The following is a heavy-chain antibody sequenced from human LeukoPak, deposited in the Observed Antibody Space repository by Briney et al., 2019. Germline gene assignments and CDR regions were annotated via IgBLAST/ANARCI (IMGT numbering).Heavy chain of an antibody. CDR1: GGTFSSYT. CDR2: IIPILGIA. D-gene: IGHD3-22*01. J-gene: IGHJ4*02. CDR3: ARWSGDSRTRDFDY. Sequence: SVKVSCKASGGTFSSYTISWVRQAPGQGLEWMGRIIPILGIANYAQEFQGRVTITADKSTSTAYMELSSLRSEDTAVYYCARWSGDSRTRDFDYWGQGTLVTVSS. V-gene: IGHV1-69*02.